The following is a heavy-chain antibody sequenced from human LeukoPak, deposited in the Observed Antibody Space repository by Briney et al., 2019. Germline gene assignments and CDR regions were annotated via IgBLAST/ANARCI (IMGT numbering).Heavy chain of an antibody. CDR1: GFTFSSYD. V-gene: IGHV3-13*01. J-gene: IGHJ4*02. Sequence: GGSLRLSCAAYGFTFSSYDMHWVRQVTGKGLEWVSSIGTTGDTHYAVSVKGRFTISRENAKNSLYLQMSSLSAGDTAVYYCARSFYGDYPYWGQGTLVTVSS. CDR2: IGTTGDT. D-gene: IGHD4-17*01. CDR3: ARSFYGDYPY.